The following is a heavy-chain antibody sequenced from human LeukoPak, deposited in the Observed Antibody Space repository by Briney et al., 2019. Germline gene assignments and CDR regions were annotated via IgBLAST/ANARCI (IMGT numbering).Heavy chain of an antibody. D-gene: IGHD2-15*01. J-gene: IGHJ4*02. CDR3: ARDLRGYCSGGSCYSGFDY. CDR2: ISGSGGST. CDR1: GFTFSSYA. Sequence: GGSLRLSCAASGFTFSSYAMSWVRQAPGKGLEWVSAISGSGGSTYYADSVKGRFTISRDNSKNTLYLQMNSLRAEDTAVYYCARDLRGYCSGGSCYSGFDYWGQGTLVTVSS. V-gene: IGHV3-23*01.